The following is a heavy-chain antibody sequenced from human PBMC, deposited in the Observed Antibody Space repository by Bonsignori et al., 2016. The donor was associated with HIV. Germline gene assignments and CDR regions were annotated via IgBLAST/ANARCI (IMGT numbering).Heavy chain of an antibody. V-gene: IGHV4-34*01. J-gene: IGHJ4*02. CDR2: INHSGST. CDR3: ARGITGTRASFGY. D-gene: IGHD1-7*01. Sequence: VRQMPGKGLEWIGEINHSGSTNYNPSLKSRVTISVDTSKNQFSLKLSSVTAADTAVYYCARGITGTRASFGYWGQGTLVTVSS.